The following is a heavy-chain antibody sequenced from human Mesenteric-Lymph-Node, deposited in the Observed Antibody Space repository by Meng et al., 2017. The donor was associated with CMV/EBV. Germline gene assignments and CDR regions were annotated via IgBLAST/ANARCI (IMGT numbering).Heavy chain of an antibody. D-gene: IGHD3-3*01. CDR1: GASITSSSYY. V-gene: IGHV4-39*07. CDR3: ASHDDYWSGYVDF. CDR2: IYYSGAT. Sequence: SETLSLTCTVSGASITSSSYYWGWIRQPPGKGLEWIGSIYYSGATYYNPSLNSRVTISVDGFQNRFSLKVSSVTAADTAVYYCASHDDYWSGYVDFWGQGTLVTVSS. J-gene: IGHJ4*02.